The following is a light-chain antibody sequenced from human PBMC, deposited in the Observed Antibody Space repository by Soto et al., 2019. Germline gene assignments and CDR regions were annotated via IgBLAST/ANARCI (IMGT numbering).Light chain of an antibody. V-gene: IGKV1-39*01. CDR2: AAS. J-gene: IGKJ5*01. CDR1: QTISGY. CDR3: QQSYSTPRIT. Sequence: DIQMTQSPSSLSASVGDRVTITCRASQTISGYLNWFQQRPGKAPKLLIYAASSLQSGVPSRFSGGGSGTDFTLTISSLQPEDFATYYCQQSYSTPRITFGQGTRLEIK.